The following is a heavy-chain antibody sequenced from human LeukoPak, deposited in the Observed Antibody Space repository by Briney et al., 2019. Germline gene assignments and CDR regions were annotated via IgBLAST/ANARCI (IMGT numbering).Heavy chain of an antibody. D-gene: IGHD6-19*01. CDR3: ARDISIAVAGTLDY. J-gene: IGHJ4*02. Sequence: GGSLRLSCAASGSTFSSYGMHWVRQAPGKGLEWVAVIWYDGSNKYYADSVKGRFTISRDNSKNTLYLQMNSLRAEDTAVYYCARDISIAVAGTLDYWGQGTLVTVSS. V-gene: IGHV3-33*01. CDR2: IWYDGSNK. CDR1: GSTFSSYG.